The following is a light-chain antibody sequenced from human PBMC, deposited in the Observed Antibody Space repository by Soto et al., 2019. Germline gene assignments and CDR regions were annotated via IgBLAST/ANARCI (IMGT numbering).Light chain of an antibody. J-gene: IGKJ2*01. CDR1: QSISSSY. CDR3: VQYVNSLYT. CDR2: GAS. V-gene: IGKV3-20*01. Sequence: EIVVTHSPGTLSLSPGERATLSCRASQSISSSYLAWYQQKPGQAPRLLIYGASSRATGIPDRFSGSGSGTDFTLTISRLEPEDFAVYYCVQYVNSLYTFGQGTKVDIK.